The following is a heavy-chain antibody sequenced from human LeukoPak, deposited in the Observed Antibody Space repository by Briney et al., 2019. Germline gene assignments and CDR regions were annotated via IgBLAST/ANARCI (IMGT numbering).Heavy chain of an antibody. CDR3: ARDREWDLQSLRYFDS. CDR1: GDSVSSNSAA. V-gene: IGHV6-1*01. J-gene: IGHJ4*02. Sequence: SQTLSLTCAISGDSVSSNSAAWNWIRQSPSRGLEWLGRTYYRSKWYNDYAVSVKSRITINPDTSKNQFSLQLNSVTAADTAVYYCARDREWDLQSLRYFDSWGQGTLVTVSS. CDR2: TYYRSKWYN. D-gene: IGHD1-26*01.